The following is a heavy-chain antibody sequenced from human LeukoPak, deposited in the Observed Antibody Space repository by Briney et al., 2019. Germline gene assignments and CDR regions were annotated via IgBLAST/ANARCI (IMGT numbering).Heavy chain of an antibody. V-gene: IGHV4-61*01. CDR3: ARDRHIVVVPAAPHSYYYYGMDV. CDR2: IYYSGST. CDR1: GGSISSSSYY. J-gene: IGHJ6*02. Sequence: SETLSLTCTVSGGSISSSSYYWGWIRQPPGKGLEWIGYIYYSGSTNYNPSLKSRVTISVDTSKNQFSLKLSSVTAADTAVYYCARDRHIVVVPAAPHSYYYYGMDVWGQGTTVTVSS. D-gene: IGHD2-2*01.